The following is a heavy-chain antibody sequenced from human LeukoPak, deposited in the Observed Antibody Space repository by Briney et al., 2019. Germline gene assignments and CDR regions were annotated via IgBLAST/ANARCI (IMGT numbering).Heavy chain of an antibody. Sequence: PSETLSLTCTVSGGSISSGDYYWSWIRQPPGKGLEWIGYIYYSGSTYYNPSLKSRVTISVDTSKNQFSLKLSSVTAADTAVYYCARFTPQDDYSNYGYYYYMDVWGKGTTVTVSS. D-gene: IGHD4-11*01. CDR2: IYYSGST. CDR1: GGSISSGDYY. V-gene: IGHV4-30-4*08. CDR3: ARFTPQDDYSNYGYYYYMDV. J-gene: IGHJ6*03.